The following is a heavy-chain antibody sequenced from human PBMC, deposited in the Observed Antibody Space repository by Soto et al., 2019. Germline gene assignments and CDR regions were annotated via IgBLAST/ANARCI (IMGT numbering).Heavy chain of an antibody. CDR2: INYSGST. CDR3: ARDPGPTPHAFDL. V-gene: IGHV4-59*11. D-gene: IGHD4-17*01. CDR1: GVSISSHY. Sequence: PSETLSLTCTVSGVSISSHYWSWIRQPPGKGLEWIGYINYSGSTNYNPSLKSRVSISVDTSKNQFSLKLSSVTAAETAVYYCARDPGPTPHAFDLRGQGTLVTV. J-gene: IGHJ3*01.